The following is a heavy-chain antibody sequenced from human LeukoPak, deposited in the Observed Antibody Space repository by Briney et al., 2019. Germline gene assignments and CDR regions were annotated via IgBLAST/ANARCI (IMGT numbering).Heavy chain of an antibody. CDR2: IYYSGST. CDR3: ARHIRSIAANIDY. D-gene: IGHD6-13*01. CDR1: GGSISSSSYY. V-gene: IGHV4-39*01. Sequence: SETLSLTCTVSGGSISSSSYYWGWIRQPPGKGLEWIGSIYYSGSTYYNPSLKSRVTISVDTSKNQFSLKLSSVTAADTAVYYCARHIRSIAANIDYWGQGTLVTVSS. J-gene: IGHJ4*02.